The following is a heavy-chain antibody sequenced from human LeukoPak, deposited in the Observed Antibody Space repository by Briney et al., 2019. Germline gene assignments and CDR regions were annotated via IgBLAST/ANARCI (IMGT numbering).Heavy chain of an antibody. V-gene: IGHV1-46*03. CDR2: INPSGGST. CDR1: GYTFTSYY. Sequence: ASVKVSCKASGYTFTSYYMHWVRQAPGQGLEWMGIINPSGGSTSYAQKFQGRVTMTSDTSTSTVYMELSSLRSEDTAVYYCARVGTVVTFAFDIWGQGTMVTVSS. J-gene: IGHJ3*02. D-gene: IGHD4-23*01. CDR3: ARVGTVVTFAFDI.